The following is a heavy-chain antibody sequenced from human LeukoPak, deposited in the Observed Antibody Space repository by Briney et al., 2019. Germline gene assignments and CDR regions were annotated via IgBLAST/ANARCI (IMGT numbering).Heavy chain of an antibody. CDR3: ARGRPDYNFDY. Sequence: SETLSLTCAVYGGSFSGYYWSWIRQPPGKGLEWIGEINHSGSTNYNPSLKSRVTISVDTSKNQFSLKLSSVTAADTAVYYCARGRPDYNFDYWGQGTLVTVSS. CDR2: INHSGST. D-gene: IGHD4-11*01. CDR1: GGSFSGYY. V-gene: IGHV4-34*01. J-gene: IGHJ4*02.